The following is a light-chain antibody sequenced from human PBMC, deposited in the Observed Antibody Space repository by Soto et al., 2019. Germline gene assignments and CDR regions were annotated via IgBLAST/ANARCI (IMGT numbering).Light chain of an antibody. CDR2: GAF. V-gene: IGKV3-20*01. Sequence: EIVLTQSPGTLSLFPGERATLSCRASQRVSSRNLAWYRQKPGQAPSLLIYGAFNSATGIPDRFSGRGSATHFTLTISKLAPEDFALYYSLLYGDSPPEYTCGHGTKLDIK. CDR3: LLYGDSPPEYT. J-gene: IGKJ2*01. CDR1: QRVSSRN.